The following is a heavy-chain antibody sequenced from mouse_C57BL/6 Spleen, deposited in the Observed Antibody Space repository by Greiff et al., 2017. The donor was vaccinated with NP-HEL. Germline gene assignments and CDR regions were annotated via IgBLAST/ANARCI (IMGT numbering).Heavy chain of an antibody. CDR1: GFTFSDYY. CDR2: ISNGGGST. D-gene: IGHD2-5*01. CDR3: ARNSNYGGAMDY. J-gene: IGHJ4*01. V-gene: IGHV5-12*01. Sequence: DVKLVESGGGLVQPGGSLKLSCAASGFTFSDYYMYWVRQTPEKRLEWVAYISNGGGSTYYPDTVKGRFTISRDNAKNNLYLQMSRLKSEDTAMYYCARNSNYGGAMDYWGQGTSVTVSS.